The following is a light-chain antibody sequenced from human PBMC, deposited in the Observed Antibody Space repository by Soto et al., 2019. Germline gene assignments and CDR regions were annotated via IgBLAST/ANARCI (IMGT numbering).Light chain of an antibody. CDR3: MQAIDIPWT. CDR2: EVS. CDR1: QSLLHSDGKTY. Sequence: IVMTQTPLSLSIIPGQTASISCKSSQSLLHSDGKTYFHWYVQKAGQAPQPLIYEVSNRFSGVPERFSGSGSRTDFTLKISRVEADDVGIYYCMQAIDIPWTFGQGTKV. V-gene: IGKV2-29*03. J-gene: IGKJ1*01.